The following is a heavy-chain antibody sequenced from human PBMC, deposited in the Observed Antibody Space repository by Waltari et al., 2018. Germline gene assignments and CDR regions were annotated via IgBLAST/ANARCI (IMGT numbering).Heavy chain of an antibody. CDR1: GFTFSSYW. CDR3: ASAVAARPDWYFDL. CDR2: INSDGSST. V-gene: IGHV3-74*01. D-gene: IGHD6-6*01. J-gene: IGHJ2*01. Sequence: EVQLVESGGGLVQPGGSLRLSCAASGFTFSSYWMHWVRQAPGKGLVWVSRINSDGSSTSYADSVKGRFTISRDNAKNTLYLQMNSLRAEDTAVYYCASAVAARPDWYFDLWGRGTLVTVSS.